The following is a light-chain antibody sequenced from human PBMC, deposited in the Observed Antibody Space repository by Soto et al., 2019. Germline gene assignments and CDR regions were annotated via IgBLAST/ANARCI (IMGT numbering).Light chain of an antibody. Sequence: IQMTQSPSTLSASIGDRVTITCRASEIVSTWVAWYQQKPGKAPKLLIYDAFSLQSGVPPRFSGGGSGTEFTLTIFSLQPDDVATYYCQQYNSYWTFGPGTKVEIK. CDR3: QQYNSYWT. V-gene: IGKV1-5*01. CDR2: DAF. J-gene: IGKJ1*01. CDR1: EIVSTW.